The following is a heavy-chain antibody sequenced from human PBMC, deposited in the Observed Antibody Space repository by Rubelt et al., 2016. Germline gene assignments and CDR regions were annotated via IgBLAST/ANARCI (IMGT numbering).Heavy chain of an antibody. V-gene: IGHV4-59*01. D-gene: IGHD6-25*01. CDR3: ARVRSSATMAPYYFDY. J-gene: IGHJ4*02. CDR2: IYYSGST. Sequence: QVQLQKSGPGLVKPSETLSLTCTVSGGSISSYYWSWIRQPPGKGLEWIGYIYYSGSTNYNPSLKSRVTISVDTSKNQFSLKLSSVTAADTAVYYCARVRSSATMAPYYFDYWGQGTLVTVSS. CDR1: GGSISSYY.